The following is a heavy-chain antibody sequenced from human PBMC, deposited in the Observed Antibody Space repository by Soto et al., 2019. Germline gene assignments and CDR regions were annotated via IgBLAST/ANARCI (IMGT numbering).Heavy chain of an antibody. D-gene: IGHD5-12*01. CDR1: GYTFTSYG. V-gene: IGHV1-18*03. Sequence: GASVKVCCKASGYTFTSYGISWVRQAPGQGLEWMGWISAYKGNTNYAQKLQGRVTMTTDTSTSTAYMELRSLRYDDLPFYYWEGVLGGHDYSDFWGKGTLVPVSP. CDR3: EGVLGGHDYSDF. CDR2: ISAYKGNT. J-gene: IGHJ4*02.